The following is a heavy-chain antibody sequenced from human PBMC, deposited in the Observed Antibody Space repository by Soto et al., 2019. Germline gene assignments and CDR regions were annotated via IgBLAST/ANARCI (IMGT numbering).Heavy chain of an antibody. D-gene: IGHD3-9*01. CDR2: IIPIFGTA. CDR3: ARGVNWLLDY. V-gene: IGHV1-69*13. J-gene: IGHJ4*02. Sequence: SVKVSCKASGGTFSSYAISWVRQAPGQGLEWMGGIIPIFGTANYAQKFQGRVTITADESTSTPYMELSSLRSEDTAVYCCARGVNWLLDYGGQGALVTVSS. CDR1: GGTFSSYA.